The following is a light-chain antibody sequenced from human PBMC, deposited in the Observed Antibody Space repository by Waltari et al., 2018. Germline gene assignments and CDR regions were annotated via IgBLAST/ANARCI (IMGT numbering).Light chain of an antibody. CDR1: SNAVGGFNY. CDR2: DVS. Sequence: QSALTQPASVSGSPGQSITISCTGTSNAVGGFNYVSWYQQHPGKAPKLVIYDVSNRPSGVSNRFSGSKSGNTASLTISGLQAGDEADYYCSSYTTSSTVLFGRGTRLTVL. J-gene: IGLJ2*01. CDR3: SSYTTSSTVL. V-gene: IGLV2-14*03.